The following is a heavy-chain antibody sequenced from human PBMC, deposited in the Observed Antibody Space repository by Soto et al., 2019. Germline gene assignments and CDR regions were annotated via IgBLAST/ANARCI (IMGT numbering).Heavy chain of an antibody. Sequence: QVQLVESGGGVVQPGRSLRLSCAASGFTFSTYGMHWVRQAPGKGLEWVAVILYDGRRKDYAASVKGRFTISRDNFENTLSLQMNSLRPDDTAVYYCARGRYDFWNYPEYWGQGTLVTVSS. J-gene: IGHJ4*02. CDR3: ARGRYDFWNYPEY. D-gene: IGHD3-3*01. V-gene: IGHV3-30*04. CDR1: GFTFSTYG. CDR2: ILYDGRRK.